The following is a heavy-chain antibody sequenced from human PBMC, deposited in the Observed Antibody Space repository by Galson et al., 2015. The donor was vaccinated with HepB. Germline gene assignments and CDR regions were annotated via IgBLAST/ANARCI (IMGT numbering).Heavy chain of an antibody. D-gene: IGHD6-13*01. V-gene: IGHV3-7*03. CDR3: AKDDAGIGMSY. CDR1: GFTFSAYD. CDR2: IKLDGSDK. J-gene: IGHJ4*02. Sequence: SLRLSCAASGFTFSAYDMYWVRQAPGKGLEWVANIKLDGSDKYYVDSVKGRFTISRDNAKNSLYLQMNNLRAEDTAIYYCAKDDAGIGMSYWGRGTLVTVFS.